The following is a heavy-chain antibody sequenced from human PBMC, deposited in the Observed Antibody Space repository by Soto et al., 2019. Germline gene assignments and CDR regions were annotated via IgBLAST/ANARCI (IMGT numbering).Heavy chain of an antibody. CDR3: ARDPVHSVVVPAAIAGMDV. D-gene: IGHD2-2*01. Sequence: GASVKVSCKASGYTFTSYYMHWVRQAPGQGLDWMGIINPSGGSTSYAQKFQGRVTMTRDTSTSTVYMELSSLRSEDTAVYYCARDPVHSVVVPAAIAGMDVWGQGTTVTVSS. CDR2: INPSGGST. CDR1: GYTFTSYY. V-gene: IGHV1-46*01. J-gene: IGHJ6*02.